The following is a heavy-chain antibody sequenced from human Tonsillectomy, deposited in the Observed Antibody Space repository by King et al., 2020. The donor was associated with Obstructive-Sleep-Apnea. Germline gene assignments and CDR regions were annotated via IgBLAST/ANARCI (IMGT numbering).Heavy chain of an antibody. D-gene: IGHD3-10*01. CDR3: AKDFRTGRVGSTRFDY. CDR2: ITGSGVRT. Sequence: VQLLESGGGLVQPGGSLRLSCTASGTTFTNYGLTWVRQAPGKGLEWVSAITGSGVRTFYAGSVKGRLTISRDDSKNTLYLQMNTLRAEDTAVYYCAKDFRTGRVGSTRFDYWGQGTLVTVSS. J-gene: IGHJ4*02. V-gene: IGHV3-23*01. CDR1: GTTFTNYG.